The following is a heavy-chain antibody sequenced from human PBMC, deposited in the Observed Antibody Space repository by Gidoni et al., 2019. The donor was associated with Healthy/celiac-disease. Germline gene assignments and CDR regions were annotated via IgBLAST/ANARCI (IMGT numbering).Heavy chain of an antibody. CDR1: GYTFTSYG. D-gene: IGHD6-13*01. CDR2: ISAYNGNT. J-gene: IGHJ6*03. CDR3: ARGVSYYYYMDV. V-gene: IGHV1-18*01. Sequence: QVQLVQSGAEVKKPGASVKVSCKASGYTFTSYGISWVRQAPGQGLEWMGWISAYNGNTNYAEKLQGRVTMTTDTSTNTAYMELRSLTTDDAAVYYCARGVSYYYYMDVWGKGTTVTVSS.